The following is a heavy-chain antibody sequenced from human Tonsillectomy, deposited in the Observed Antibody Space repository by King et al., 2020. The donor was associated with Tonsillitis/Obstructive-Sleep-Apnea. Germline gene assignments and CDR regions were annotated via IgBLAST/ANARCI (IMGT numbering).Heavy chain of an antibody. V-gene: IGHV1-46*01. Sequence: QLVQSGAEVKKPGASVKVSCKASGYTFTSYYMHWVRQAPGQGLEWMGIINPSGGSTSYAQKFQGRVTMTRDTSTSTVYMELSSLRSEETAVYYCARDLAIFGVVPQFYYYYYMDVWGKGTTVTVSS. D-gene: IGHD3-3*01. CDR3: ARDLAIFGVVPQFYYYYYMDV. CDR2: INPSGGST. CDR1: GYTFTSYY. J-gene: IGHJ6*03.